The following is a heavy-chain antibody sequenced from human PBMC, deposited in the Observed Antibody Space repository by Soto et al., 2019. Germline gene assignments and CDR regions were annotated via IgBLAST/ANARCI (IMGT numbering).Heavy chain of an antibody. CDR3: ARHRAAPGTTLPNYSFDY. CDR2: THYKGST. J-gene: IGHJ4*02. V-gene: IGHV4-39*01. D-gene: IGHD1-1*01. CDR1: GVSITSAFYY. Sequence: QVQLQESGPGVVKPSETLSLTCIVSGVSITSAFYYWGWVRQTPGKGLEWIGSTHYKGSTYYNPSLYSRIPTSVAASKIQFSLTLTPVTAADTAVSYCARHRAAPGTTLPNYSFDYWGQGTLVTVSS.